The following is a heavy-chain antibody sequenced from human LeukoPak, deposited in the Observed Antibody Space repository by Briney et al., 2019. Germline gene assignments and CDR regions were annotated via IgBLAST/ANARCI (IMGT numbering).Heavy chain of an antibody. Sequence: SETLSLTCTVSGGSISSSSAYWGWIRQPPGKGLEWNGSNNYRTNTYYNPSLKGRVTISTDTSKNQFSLTLGSVSATDTAVYYCASPRGFSYGYFDYWGQGTLVTVSS. CDR2: NNYRTNT. D-gene: IGHD5-18*01. CDR1: GGSISSSSAY. V-gene: IGHV4-39*01. J-gene: IGHJ4*02. CDR3: ASPRGFSYGYFDY.